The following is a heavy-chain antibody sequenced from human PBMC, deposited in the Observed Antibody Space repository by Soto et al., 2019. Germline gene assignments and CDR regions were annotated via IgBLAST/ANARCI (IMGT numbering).Heavy chain of an antibody. Sequence: PGGSLRLSCAASGLTLSDARMSRVRQAPGKGLEWVGRIKSKTDGGKTDYPAPVSGRFTSSRDDSKNTLYLQMNSLKTEDTAVYFCTSEARDRSDWYGAFDNWDPGTMVTV. CDR1: GLTLSDAR. V-gene: IGHV3-15*01. CDR2: IKSKTDGGKT. J-gene: IGHJ3*02. CDR3: TSEARDRSDWYGAFDN. D-gene: IGHD6-19*01.